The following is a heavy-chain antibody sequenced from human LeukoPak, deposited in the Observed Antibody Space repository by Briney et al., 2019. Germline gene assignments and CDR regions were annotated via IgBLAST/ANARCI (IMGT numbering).Heavy chain of an antibody. D-gene: IGHD3-10*01. CDR3: ARDLVTMVRGDSN. Sequence: PGGSLRLSCAASGFTFSSYGMHWVRQAPGKGLEWVAFIRYDGSNKYYADSVKGRFTISRDNAKSSLYLQMNSLRAEDTAVYYCARDLVTMVRGDSNWGQGTLVTVSS. J-gene: IGHJ4*02. CDR1: GFTFSSYG. CDR2: IRYDGSNK. V-gene: IGHV3-30*02.